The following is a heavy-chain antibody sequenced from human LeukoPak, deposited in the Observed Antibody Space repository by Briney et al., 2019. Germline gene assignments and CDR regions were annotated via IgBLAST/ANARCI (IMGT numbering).Heavy chain of an antibody. CDR2: ISSSSSYI. D-gene: IGHD3-10*01. Sequence: GGSLRLSCAASGFTFSSYSMNWVRQAPGKGLEWVSSISSSSSYIYYADSAKGRFTISRDNAKNSLYLQMNSLRAEDTAVYYCAINFRGAIIPFDYWGQGTLVTVSS. CDR1: GFTFSSYS. CDR3: AINFRGAIIPFDY. J-gene: IGHJ4*02. V-gene: IGHV3-21*01.